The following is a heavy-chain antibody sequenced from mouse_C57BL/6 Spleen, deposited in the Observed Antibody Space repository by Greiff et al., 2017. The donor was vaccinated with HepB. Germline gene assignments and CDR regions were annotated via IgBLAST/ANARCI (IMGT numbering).Heavy chain of an antibody. V-gene: IGHV1-61*01. D-gene: IGHD2-10*02. CDR2: IYPSDSET. Sequence: QVQLQQPGAELVRPGSSVKLSCKASGYTFTSYWMDWVKQRPGQGLEWIGNIYPSDSETHYNQKFKDKATLTVDKSSSTAYMQLSSLTSEDSAVYYCAREGPLGYFDVWGTGTTVTVSS. CDR3: AREGPLGYFDV. CDR1: GYTFTSYW. J-gene: IGHJ1*03.